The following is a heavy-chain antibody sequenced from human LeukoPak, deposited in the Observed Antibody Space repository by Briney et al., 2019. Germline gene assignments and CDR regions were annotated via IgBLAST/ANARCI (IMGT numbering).Heavy chain of an antibody. CDR3: AKDLVTPYYYYYGMDV. CDR2: ITHDGTTT. Sequence: GGSLRLSCAASGSTYNDYRTHWVRQAPGKGLVWVSFITHDGTTTSYADSVKGRFTISRDNSKNTLYLQMNSLRAEDTAVYYCAKDLVTPYYYYYGMDVWGQGTTVTVSS. V-gene: IGHV3-74*01. CDR1: GSTYNDYR. D-gene: IGHD4-23*01. J-gene: IGHJ6*02.